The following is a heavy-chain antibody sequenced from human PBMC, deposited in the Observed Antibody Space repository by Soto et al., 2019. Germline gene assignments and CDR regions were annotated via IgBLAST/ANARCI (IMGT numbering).Heavy chain of an antibody. V-gene: IGHV3-48*04. Sequence: EVQRVESGGGLVQPGGSLRLSCAASGFTFSAFNMNWVRQSPGKGLEWVSYISTSSRNIYNADSVKGRFTISRYNAKSSLQLKMNSLRVEEPAVYYWAREHPYSGYDYQFDYWGQGTLVTVS. D-gene: IGHD5-12*01. J-gene: IGHJ4*02. CDR3: AREHPYSGYDYQFDY. CDR1: GFTFSAFN. CDR2: ISTSSRNI.